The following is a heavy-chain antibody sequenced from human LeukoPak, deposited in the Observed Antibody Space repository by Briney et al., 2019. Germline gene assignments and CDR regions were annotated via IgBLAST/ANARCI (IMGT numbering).Heavy chain of an antibody. CDR2: ISYDGTNK. CDR1: GFTFTSNA. D-gene: IGHD3-16*01. V-gene: IGHV3-30-3*01. Sequence: GGSLRLSCAASGFTFTSNAMHWVRQAPGKLEWVASISYDGTNKYYEDSVKGRFTISRDNSKNTLYLQMNSLRHDDTAIYYCARDQGAQWGKGNLVTVSS. CDR3: ARDQGAQ. J-gene: IGHJ4*02.